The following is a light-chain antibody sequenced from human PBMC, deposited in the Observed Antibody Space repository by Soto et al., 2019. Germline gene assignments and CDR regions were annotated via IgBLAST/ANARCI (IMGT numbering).Light chain of an antibody. CDR1: QGISSY. V-gene: IGKV1-9*01. J-gene: IGKJ4*01. CDR2: AAS. Sequence: DIQLTQSPSFLSASVGVRVTITCRASQGISSYLAWYQQKPGKAPKLLIYAASTLQSGVPSRFSGSGSGTEFTLTISSLQPEDFATYYCQQLNSYPLTFSGGTKVDIK. CDR3: QQLNSYPLT.